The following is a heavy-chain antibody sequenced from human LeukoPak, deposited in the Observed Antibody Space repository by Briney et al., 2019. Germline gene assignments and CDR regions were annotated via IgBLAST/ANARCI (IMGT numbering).Heavy chain of an antibody. J-gene: IGHJ4*02. CDR1: GFTFCDYA. CDR2: IRSKAYGGTT. CDR3: TARRGGSRLDY. V-gene: IGHV3-49*04. Sequence: PGGSLRLSCTASGFTFCDYAMSWGRQAPGKGLEWVGFIRSKAYGGTTEYAASVKGRFTISREDSNSGAYVQMNSLKTEDTAVYYCTARRGGSRLDYWGQGTLVTVSS. D-gene: IGHD1-26*01.